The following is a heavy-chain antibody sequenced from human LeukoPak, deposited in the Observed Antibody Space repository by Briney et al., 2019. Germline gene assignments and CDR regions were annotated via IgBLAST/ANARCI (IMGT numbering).Heavy chain of an antibody. Sequence: GGSLRLSCSASGVFFSAYAMFWVRQAPQEGLEYVSAIIGNGGSTFYTDSAKSRFTISRDNSKNMLYIQMSSLRAEDTAVYYCAKDQAHYRGQGTLVAVSS. CDR3: AKDQAHY. V-gene: IGHV3-64*05. J-gene: IGHJ4*02. CDR2: IIGNGGST. CDR1: GVFFSAYA.